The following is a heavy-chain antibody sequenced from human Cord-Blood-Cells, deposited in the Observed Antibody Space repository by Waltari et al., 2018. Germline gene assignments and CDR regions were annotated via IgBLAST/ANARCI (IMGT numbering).Heavy chain of an antibody. CDR1: GGSISSHY. CDR3: ARDRGTGRAFDI. D-gene: IGHD3-10*01. V-gene: IGHV4-59*11. J-gene: IGHJ3*02. Sequence: QVQLQESGPGLVKPSETLSLTCTVSGGSISSHYWSWIRQPPGKGLEWIGYIYYSGGTNYHPSLKSRVTISVDTSKNQFSLKLSSVTAADTAVYYCARDRGTGRAFDIWGQGTMVTVSS. CDR2: IYYSGGT.